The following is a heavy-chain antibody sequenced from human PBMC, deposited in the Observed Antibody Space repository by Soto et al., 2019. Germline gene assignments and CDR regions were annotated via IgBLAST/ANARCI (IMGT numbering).Heavy chain of an antibody. CDR2: INHSGST. CDR1: GGSFSGYY. D-gene: IGHD1-7*01. CDR3: ARDNPGNWNYGHYNWFDP. V-gene: IGHV4-34*01. Sequence: KQSQTLSLTCAVYGGSFSGYYWSWIRQPPGKGLEWIGEINHSGSTNYNPSLKSRVTISVDTSKNQFSLKLSSVTAADTAVYYCARDNPGNWNYGHYNWFDPWGQGTLVTVSS. J-gene: IGHJ5*02.